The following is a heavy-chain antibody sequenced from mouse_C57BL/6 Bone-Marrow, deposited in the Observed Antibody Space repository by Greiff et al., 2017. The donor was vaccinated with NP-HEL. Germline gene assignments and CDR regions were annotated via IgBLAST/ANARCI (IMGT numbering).Heavy chain of an antibody. Sequence: KLVESGPGLVKPSQSLFLTCTTTGFPITSGYYWIWIRQPPGKLLECMGYITHSGETFYNPTLQSPTSITRETSKNQFFLPLDSVATEDTAMYCCAGGGDGNYWGQGTTLTVSS. CDR3: AGGGDGNY. CDR2: ITHSGET. D-gene: IGHD2-1*01. J-gene: IGHJ2*01. V-gene: IGHV12-3*01. CDR1: GFPITSGYY.